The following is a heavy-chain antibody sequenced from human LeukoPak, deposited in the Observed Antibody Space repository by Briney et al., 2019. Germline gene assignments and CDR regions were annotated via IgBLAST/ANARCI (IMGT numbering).Heavy chain of an antibody. V-gene: IGHV3-9*01. J-gene: IGHJ4*02. CDR2: ISWNSGSI. Sequence: GGSLRLSCAASGFTFDDYAMYWVRQAPGKGLEWVSGISWNSGSIGYADSVKGRFTISRDNAKNSLYLQMNSLRAEDTALYYCAKGGGSGYTIDYWGQGTLVTVSS. CDR3: AKGGGSGYTIDY. D-gene: IGHD3-3*01. CDR1: GFTFDDYA.